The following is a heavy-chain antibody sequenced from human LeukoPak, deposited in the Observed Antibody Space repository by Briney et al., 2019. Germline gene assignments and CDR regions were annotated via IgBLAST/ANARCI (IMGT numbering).Heavy chain of an antibody. J-gene: IGHJ6*02. V-gene: IGHV1-69*05. CDR1: GGTFDNSP. D-gene: IGHD3-10*01. CDR2: YIPLFGTT. Sequence: ASVKVSCKASGGTFDNSPVNCIRQAPGQGLEWMGGYIPLFGTTIYTQQLQGRVAFTTDDSTGTADMDLAGLTSDDTAVYFCAKGGPGGFSGAGTRQAMDVWGQGTTVIVSS. CDR3: AKGGPGGFSGAGTRQAMDV.